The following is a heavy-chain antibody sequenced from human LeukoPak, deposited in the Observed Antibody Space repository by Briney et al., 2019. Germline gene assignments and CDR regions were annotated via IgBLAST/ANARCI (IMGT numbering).Heavy chain of an antibody. CDR2: ISVSGGIT. D-gene: IGHD2-15*01. J-gene: IGHJ4*02. Sequence: GGSLRLSCAASGFTFSSYGITWVRQAPGKGLEWVSAISVSGGITYYADSVKGRFTISRDNSKNTLYLQMNSLRAEDTAVYYCAKERGCSAGSCARIPVYWGQGTLVTVSS. V-gene: IGHV3-23*01. CDR3: AKERGCSAGSCARIPVY. CDR1: GFTFSSYG.